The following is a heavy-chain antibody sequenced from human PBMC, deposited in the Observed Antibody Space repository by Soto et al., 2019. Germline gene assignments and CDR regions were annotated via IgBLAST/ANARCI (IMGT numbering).Heavy chain of an antibody. CDR2: ISYDGSNK. V-gene: IGHV3-30*18. D-gene: IGHD1-7*01. CDR1: GFTFSSYG. J-gene: IGHJ2*01. CDR3: AKDVLELRRYLYFDL. Sequence: QVQLVESGGGVVQPGRSLRLSCAASGFTFSSYGMHWVRQAPGKGLEWVAVISYDGSNKYYADSVKGRFTISRDNSKNTLYLQMNSLRVEDTAVYYCAKDVLELRRYLYFDLWGRGTLVTVSS.